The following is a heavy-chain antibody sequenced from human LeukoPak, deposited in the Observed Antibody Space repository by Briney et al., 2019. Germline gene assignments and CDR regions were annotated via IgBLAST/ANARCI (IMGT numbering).Heavy chain of an antibody. D-gene: IGHD6-25*01. CDR3: AFGVAAADPFDY. Sequence: SETLSLTCSVSGGSISSSNYNGGWVRQPPGKGLEWIGSIYYSGRTYFNASLKSRATISVDTSKNQFSLKLRSVTAADTAVYYCAFGVAAADPFDYWGQGTLVTVSS. CDR1: GGSISSSNYN. CDR2: IYYSGRT. J-gene: IGHJ4*02. V-gene: IGHV4-39*01.